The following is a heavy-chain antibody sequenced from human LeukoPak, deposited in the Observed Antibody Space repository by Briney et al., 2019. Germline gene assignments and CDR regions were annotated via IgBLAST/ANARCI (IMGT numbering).Heavy chain of an antibody. CDR3: ARRGAWELHDAFDI. D-gene: IGHD1-26*01. V-gene: IGHV4-39*01. Sequence: SETLSLTCTVSGGSISSSSYYWGWIRQRPGKGLEWTGSIYYSGSTYYNPSLKSRVTISVDTSKNQFSLKLSSVTAADTAVYYCARRGAWELHDAFDIWGQGTMVTVSS. CDR1: GGSISSSSYY. J-gene: IGHJ3*02. CDR2: IYYSGST.